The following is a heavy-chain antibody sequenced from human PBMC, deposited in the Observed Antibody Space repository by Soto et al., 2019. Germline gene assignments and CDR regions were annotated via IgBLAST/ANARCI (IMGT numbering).Heavy chain of an antibody. CDR3: ARHDTIFGVVRFNYMDV. J-gene: IGHJ6*03. V-gene: IGHV1-3*01. D-gene: IGHD3-3*01. CDR2: INAGNGNT. Sequence: GASLKVSCKASGYTFTSYAMHWVRQAPGQRLEWMGWINAGNGNTKYSQKFQGQVTISADKSISTAYLQWSSLKASDTAMYYCARHDTIFGVVRFNYMDVWGKGTTVTVSS. CDR1: GYTFTSYA.